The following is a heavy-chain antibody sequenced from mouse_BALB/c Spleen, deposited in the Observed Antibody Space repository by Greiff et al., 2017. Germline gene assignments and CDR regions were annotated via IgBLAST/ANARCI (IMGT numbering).Heavy chain of an antibody. CDR1: GYAFTNYL. CDR3: ARREWLLGFAY. CDR2: INPGSGGT. J-gene: IGHJ3*01. D-gene: IGHD2-3*01. V-gene: IGHV1-54*03. Sequence: QVQLKESGAELVRPGTSVKVSCKASGYAFTNYLIEWVKQRPGQGLEWIGVINPGSGGTNYNEKFKGKATLTADKSSSTAYMQLSSLTSDDSAVYFCARREWLLGFAYWGQGTLVTVSA.